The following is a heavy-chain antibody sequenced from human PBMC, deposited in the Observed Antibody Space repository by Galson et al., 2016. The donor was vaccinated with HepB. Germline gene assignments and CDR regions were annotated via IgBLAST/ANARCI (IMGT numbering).Heavy chain of an antibody. CDR1: GDSVSSDSAA. V-gene: IGHV6-1*01. Sequence: CAISGDSVSSDSAAWNWIRQSPSRGLEWLGRTYYRSKWDNEYAVSVRSRMTIIPDTSKNQFSLQLNSVTPEDTAVYYCAREYYGMDVWGQGTTVTVSS. J-gene: IGHJ6*02. CDR2: TYYRSKWDN. CDR3: AREYYGMDV.